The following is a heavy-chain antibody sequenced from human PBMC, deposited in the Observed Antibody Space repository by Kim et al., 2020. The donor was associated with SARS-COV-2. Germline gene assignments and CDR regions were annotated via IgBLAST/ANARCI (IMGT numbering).Heavy chain of an antibody. D-gene: IGHD6-19*01. CDR3: ASGYSSGWSGPDAFDI. J-gene: IGHJ3*02. Sequence: ASVKVSCKASGYTFTSYYMHWVRQAPGQGLEWMGIINPSGGSTSYAQKFQGRVTMTRDTSTSTVYMELSSLRSEDTAVYYCASGYSSGWSGPDAFDIWGQGTMVTVSS. CDR1: GYTFTSYY. CDR2: INPSGGST. V-gene: IGHV1-46*01.